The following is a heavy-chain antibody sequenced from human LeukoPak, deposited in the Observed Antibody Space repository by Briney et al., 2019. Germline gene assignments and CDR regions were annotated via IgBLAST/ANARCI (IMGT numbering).Heavy chain of an antibody. CDR1: GYTFTSYD. D-gene: IGHD3-3*01. V-gene: IGHV1-8*01. CDR3: ARGLINTIFGVVIYFGMDV. CDR2: MNPNSGNT. Sequence: ASVKVSCKASGYTFTSYDINWVRQATGQGLEWMGWMNPNSGNTGYAQKFQGRVTMTRNTSISTAYMELSSLRSEDTAVYYCARGLINTIFGVVIYFGMDVSGQGTTVTVSS. J-gene: IGHJ6*02.